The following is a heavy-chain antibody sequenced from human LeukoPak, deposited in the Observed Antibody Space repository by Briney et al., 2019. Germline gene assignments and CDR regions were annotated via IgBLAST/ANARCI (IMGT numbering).Heavy chain of an antibody. CDR3: AELGITMIGGV. CDR2: ISSSGRTI. D-gene: IGHD3-10*02. Sequence: GGSLRLSCAGSGFTFSSYEMNWVRHAPGKGLEWVSYISSSGRTIYYEDSVKGRFSISRDNAKNSLYLQMNSLRAEDTAVYYCAELGITMIGGVWGKGTTVTISS. CDR1: GFTFSSYE. J-gene: IGHJ6*04. V-gene: IGHV3-48*03.